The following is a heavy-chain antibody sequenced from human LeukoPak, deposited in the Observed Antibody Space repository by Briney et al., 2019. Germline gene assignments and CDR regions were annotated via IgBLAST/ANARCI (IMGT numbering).Heavy chain of an antibody. CDR3: ARGGWYCSSTSCSSYYYHYMDV. D-gene: IGHD2-2*01. CDR1: GGSISSYY. Sequence: SETLSLTCTVSGGSISSYYWSWIRQLPGKGLEWIGYIYYSGSTNYNPSLKSRVTISVDTSKNQFSLKLSSVTAADTAVYYCARGGWYCSSTSCSSYYYHYMDVWGKGTTVTVSS. J-gene: IGHJ6*03. CDR2: IYYSGST. V-gene: IGHV4-59*01.